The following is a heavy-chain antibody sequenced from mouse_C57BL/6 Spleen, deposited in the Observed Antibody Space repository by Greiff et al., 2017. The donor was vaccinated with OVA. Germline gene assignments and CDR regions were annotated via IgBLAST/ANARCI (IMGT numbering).Heavy chain of an antibody. CDR2: IDPETGGT. CDR1: GYTFTDYE. Sequence: VQLQQSGAELVRPGASVTLSCKASGYTFTDYEMHWVKQTPVHGLEWIGAIDPETGGTAYNQKFKGKAILTADKSSSTAYMELRSLTSEDSAVYYCTSITTVVEGTWFAYWGQGTLVTVSA. V-gene: IGHV1-15*01. CDR3: TSITTVVEGTWFAY. J-gene: IGHJ3*01. D-gene: IGHD1-1*01.